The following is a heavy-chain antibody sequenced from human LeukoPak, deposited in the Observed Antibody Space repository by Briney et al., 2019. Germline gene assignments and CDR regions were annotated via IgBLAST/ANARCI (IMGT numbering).Heavy chain of an antibody. CDR3: ARVPGYSSSWYAPFDI. CDR1: GYTFTSYG. Sequence: GASVKVSCKASGYTFTSYGISWVRQAPGQGLEWMGWISAYNGNTNYAQKLQGRVTMTTDTSTSTAYMELRSLRSEDTAVYYCARVPGYSSSWYAPFDIWGQGTMVTVSS. CDR2: ISAYNGNT. V-gene: IGHV1-18*01. J-gene: IGHJ3*02. D-gene: IGHD6-13*01.